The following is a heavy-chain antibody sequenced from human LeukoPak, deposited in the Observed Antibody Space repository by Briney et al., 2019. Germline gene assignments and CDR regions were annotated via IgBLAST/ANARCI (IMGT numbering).Heavy chain of an antibody. CDR2: INHSGST. CDR1: GGSFSGYY. J-gene: IGHJ3*02. V-gene: IGHV4-34*01. Sequence: SETLSLTCAVYGGSFSGYYWSWIRQPPGKGLEWIGEINHSGSTNYNPSLKSRVTISVDTSKNQFSLKLSSVTAADTAVYYGARIRDGYNDAYDIWGQGTMVTVSS. CDR3: ARIRDGYNDAYDI. D-gene: IGHD5-24*01.